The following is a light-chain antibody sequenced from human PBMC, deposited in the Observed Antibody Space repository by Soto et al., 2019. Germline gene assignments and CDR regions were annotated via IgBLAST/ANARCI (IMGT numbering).Light chain of an antibody. Sequence: DIVMTQTPLSSPVTLGQPASISCRSSQSLVHSDGNTYLSWLQQRPGQPPRLLIYKISNRFSGVPDRFSGSGSGADFALTITRLEPEDFAVYFCQQYGSAPLTFGPGTRVDLK. V-gene: IGKV2-24*01. CDR3: QQYGSAPLT. CDR2: KIS. J-gene: IGKJ3*01. CDR1: QSLVHSDGNTY.